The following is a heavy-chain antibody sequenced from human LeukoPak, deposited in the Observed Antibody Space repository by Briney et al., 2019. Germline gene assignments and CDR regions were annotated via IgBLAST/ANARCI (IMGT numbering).Heavy chain of an antibody. J-gene: IGHJ4*02. CDR1: GFTFNSYG. D-gene: IGHD6-19*01. V-gene: IGHV3-30*18. Sequence: GGSLRLSCAASGFTFNSYGMHWVRQAPGKGLEWVAVISYGGSNKYYADSVKGRFTISRDNSKNTLYLQMNSLRGEDTAVYYCAKRREEYSSGWYYLDYWGQGTLVTVSS. CDR2: ISYGGSNK. CDR3: AKRREEYSSGWYYLDY.